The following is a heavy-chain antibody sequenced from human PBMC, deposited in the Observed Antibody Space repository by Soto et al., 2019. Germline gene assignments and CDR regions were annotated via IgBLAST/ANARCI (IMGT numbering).Heavy chain of an antibody. J-gene: IGHJ5*02. CDR3: ARDAHTGYCSGGSCYSLTGEGNWFDP. Sequence: QVQLVQSGAEVQKPGSSVKVSCKASGGTFSSYTISWVRQAPGQGLEWMGRIIPILGIANYAQKFQGRVTITADKSTSTAYMELSSLRSEDTAVYYCARDAHTGYCSGGSCYSLTGEGNWFDPWGQGTLVTVSS. V-gene: IGHV1-69*02. CDR1: GGTFSSYT. D-gene: IGHD2-15*01. CDR2: IIPILGIA.